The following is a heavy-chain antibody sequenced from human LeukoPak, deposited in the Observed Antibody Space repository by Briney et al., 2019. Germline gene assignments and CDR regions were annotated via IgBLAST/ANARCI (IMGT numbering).Heavy chain of an antibody. CDR2: INHSGST. J-gene: IGHJ6*02. Sequence: SETLSLTCTVSGGSIRSSYYYWGWIRQPPGKGLEWIGEINHSGSTNYSPSLKNRVTVSLDTSKNQFSLKLSSVTAADTAVYYCAIHPPITISGVVENGMDVWGQGTTVTVSS. V-gene: IGHV4-39*07. D-gene: IGHD3-3*01. CDR1: GGSIRSSYYY. CDR3: AIHPPITISGVVENGMDV.